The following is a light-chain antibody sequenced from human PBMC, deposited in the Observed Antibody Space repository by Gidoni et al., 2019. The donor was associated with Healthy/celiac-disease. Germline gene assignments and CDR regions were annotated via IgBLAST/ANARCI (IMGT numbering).Light chain of an antibody. V-gene: IGKV1-27*01. CDR1: QGISNY. CDR2: AAS. CDR3: QKYNSAPRCS. J-gene: IGKJ2*04. Sequence: DIQMTQSPSSLSAAVGDRVTITCRASQGISNYLAWYQQKPGKVPKLLIYAASTLQSGVPSRFSGSGSGTDFTLTISSLQPEDVATYYCQKYNSAPRCSFGQXTKLEIK.